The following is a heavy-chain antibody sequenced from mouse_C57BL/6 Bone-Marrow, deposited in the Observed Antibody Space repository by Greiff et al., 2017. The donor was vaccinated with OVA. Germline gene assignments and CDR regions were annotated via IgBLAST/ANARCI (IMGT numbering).Heavy chain of an antibody. CDR2: IDPETGGT. D-gene: IGHD2-2*01. Sequence: QVQLQQSGAELVRPGASVTLSCKASGYTFTDYEMHWVKQTPVHGLEWIGAIDPETGGTAYNQKFKGKAILTADKSSSTAYMELRSLTSEDSAVYYCTRGTYGYPYFDYWGQGTTLTVSS. CDR1: GYTFTDYE. J-gene: IGHJ2*01. V-gene: IGHV1-15*01. CDR3: TRGTYGYPYFDY.